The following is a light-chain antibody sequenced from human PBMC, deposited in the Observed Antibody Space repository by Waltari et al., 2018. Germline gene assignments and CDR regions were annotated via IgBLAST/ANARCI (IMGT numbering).Light chain of an antibody. J-gene: IGLJ2*01. Sequence: QPALTQPASVSGSPGQSITISCTRSSNDLGNSNHVCWYQQHPGKAPRLIISEVTERPSGVSDRFSGSKSGNTASLTISGLQAEDEADYYCLSYTTRISFVFGGGTKLSVL. V-gene: IGLV2-23*02. CDR1: SNDLGNSNH. CDR2: EVT. CDR3: LSYTTRISFV.